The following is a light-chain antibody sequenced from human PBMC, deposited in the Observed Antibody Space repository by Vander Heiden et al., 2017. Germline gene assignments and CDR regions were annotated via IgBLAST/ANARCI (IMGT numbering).Light chain of an antibody. J-gene: IGLJ2*01. CDR3: QSYDNSLSASV. CDR1: GSNSGAGYD. V-gene: IGLV1-40*01. CDR2: GGS. Sequence: QSVLPHPPSVSGAPGQRLTLSCTGSGSNSGAGYDGHWYQQLPGTAPKVLIYGGSDRPSGVPDRFSGSKSSTAASLAITGLQAEDEADYYGQSYDNSLSASVYGGGTRLTGL.